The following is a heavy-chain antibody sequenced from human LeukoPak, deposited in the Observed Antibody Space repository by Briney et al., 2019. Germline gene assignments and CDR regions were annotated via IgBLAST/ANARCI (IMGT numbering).Heavy chain of an antibody. Sequence: GGSLRLSCADSGFTFSDYYMSWIRQAPGKGPEWVSYISSSDNTIFYADSVKGRFTMSRDNAKNSLYLQMNSLRAEDTAVYYCARVMGSYATDYWGQGTLVTVSS. CDR3: ARVMGSYATDY. D-gene: IGHD3-16*01. J-gene: IGHJ4*02. V-gene: IGHV3-11*04. CDR2: ISSSDNTI. CDR1: GFTFSDYY.